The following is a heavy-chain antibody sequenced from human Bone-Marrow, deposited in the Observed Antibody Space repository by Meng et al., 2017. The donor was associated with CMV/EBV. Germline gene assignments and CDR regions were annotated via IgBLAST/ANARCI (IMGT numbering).Heavy chain of an antibody. CDR2: ISAYNGNT. CDR3: ARVYCTNGVCYTGHDY. CDR1: GYTFTSYG. D-gene: IGHD2-8*01. J-gene: IGHJ4*02. V-gene: IGHV1-18*01. Sequence: APVKVSCKASGYTFTSYGISWVRQAPGQGLEWMGWISAYNGNTNYAQKLQGRVTMTTDTSTSTAYMELRSLRSDDTAVYYCARVYCTNGVCYTGHDYWGQGKLGTVSS.